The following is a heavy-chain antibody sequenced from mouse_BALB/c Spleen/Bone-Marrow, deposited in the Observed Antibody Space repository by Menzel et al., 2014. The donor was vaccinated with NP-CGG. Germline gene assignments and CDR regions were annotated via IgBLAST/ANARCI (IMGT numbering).Heavy chain of an antibody. CDR3: ARDRYYYGSPYWYFDV. CDR1: GFSLTSFG. D-gene: IGHD1-1*01. J-gene: IGHJ1*01. CDR2: IWAGGST. Sequence: VQLVESGPGLVAPSQSLSITCTVSGFSLTSFGVHWVRQSPGKGLEWLGVIWAGGSTNYYSALMSRLSISKDNSKSQVFLKMNSLQTDDAAMYYCARDRYYYGSPYWYFDVWGAGTTVTVSS. V-gene: IGHV2-9*02.